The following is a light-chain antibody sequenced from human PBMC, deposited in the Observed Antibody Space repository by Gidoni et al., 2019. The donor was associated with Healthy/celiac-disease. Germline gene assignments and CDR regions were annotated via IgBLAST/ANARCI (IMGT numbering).Light chain of an antibody. Sequence: DIQMTDSPSTLSASVGDRVTITCRASQSISSWLVWYQQKPGKAPKLLIYKASSLESGVPSRFSGSGSGTEFTLTISSLQPDDFATYYCQQYNSYSTTFGQGTKVEIK. V-gene: IGKV1-5*03. CDR2: KAS. CDR1: QSISSW. CDR3: QQYNSYSTT. J-gene: IGKJ1*01.